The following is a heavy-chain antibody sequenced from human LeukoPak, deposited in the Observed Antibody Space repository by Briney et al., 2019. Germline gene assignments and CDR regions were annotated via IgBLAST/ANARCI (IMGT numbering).Heavy chain of an antibody. CDR3: ARDPSLGYCSSTSCQGEGGPFDY. J-gene: IGHJ4*02. Sequence: GGSLRLSCAASGFTFSSYAMHGVRQAPGKGVEWVAVISYDGSNKYYADSVKGRFTISRDNSKNTLYLQMNSLRAEDTAVYYCARDPSLGYCSSTSCQGEGGPFDYWRQGTLVSVSS. CDR2: ISYDGSNK. D-gene: IGHD2-2*01. V-gene: IGHV3-30*01. CDR1: GFTFSSYA.